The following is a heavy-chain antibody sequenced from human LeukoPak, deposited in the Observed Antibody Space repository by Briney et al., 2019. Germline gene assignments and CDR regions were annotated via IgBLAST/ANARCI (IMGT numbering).Heavy chain of an antibody. V-gene: IGHV4-4*07. Sequence: SETLSLTCTVSGGSISSYYWSWIQQPAGKGLEWIGRIHTSGSTNYNPSLKSRVTMSVDTSKKQFSLKLTSVTAADTAVYYCARAGDYGDYVGWFDPWGQGTLVTVSS. J-gene: IGHJ5*02. CDR1: GGSISSYY. CDR2: IHTSGST. D-gene: IGHD4-17*01. CDR3: ARAGDYGDYVGWFDP.